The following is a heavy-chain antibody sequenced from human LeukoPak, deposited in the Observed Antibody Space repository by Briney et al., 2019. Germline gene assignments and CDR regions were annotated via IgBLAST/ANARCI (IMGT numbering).Heavy chain of an antibody. CDR2: INPNSGGT. Sequence: ASVKVSCKASGYTFTGYYMHWVRQAPGQGLEWMGWINPNSGGTNYAQKFQGRVTMTRDTSISTAYMELSRQRSDDTAVYYCARPQFSIAAAVSYNWFDPWGQGTLVTVSS. V-gene: IGHV1-2*02. D-gene: IGHD6-13*01. CDR3: ARPQFSIAAAVSYNWFDP. J-gene: IGHJ5*02. CDR1: GYTFTGYY.